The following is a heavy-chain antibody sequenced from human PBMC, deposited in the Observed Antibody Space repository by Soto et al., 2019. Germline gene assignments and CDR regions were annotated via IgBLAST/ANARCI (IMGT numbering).Heavy chain of an antibody. V-gene: IGHV4-4*02. Sequence: QVQLQESGPGLVKPSGTLSLTCAVSGASISSSNCWSWVRQPPGKGLEWIGEIYPSGSTNYNPSLKSRVTISVDKSKNQFSLKVSSVTAADTAIYYCASVSSSWCDLDYWGQGTLVTVSS. J-gene: IGHJ4*02. D-gene: IGHD6-13*01. CDR1: GASISSSNC. CDR2: IYPSGST. CDR3: ASVSSSWCDLDY.